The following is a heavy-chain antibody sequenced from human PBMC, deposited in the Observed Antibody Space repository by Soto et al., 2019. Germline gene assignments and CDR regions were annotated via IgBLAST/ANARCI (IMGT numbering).Heavy chain of an antibody. CDR3: ASDPRIVVVGGGATTSSMDA. CDR1: GGSFGGYY. Sequence: SETLSLTCAVYGGSFGGYYWSWIRQPPGKGLEWIGEINHSGSTNYNPSLKSRVTISVDTSKNQFSLKLSSVTAADTAVYYCASDPRIVVVGGGATTSSMDAWGKGTTVTVS. J-gene: IGHJ6*03. D-gene: IGHD2-15*01. CDR2: INHSGST. V-gene: IGHV4-34*01.